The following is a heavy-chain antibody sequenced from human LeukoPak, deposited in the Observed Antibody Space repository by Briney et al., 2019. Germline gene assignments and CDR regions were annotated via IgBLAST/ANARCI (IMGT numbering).Heavy chain of an antibody. CDR1: GFTFSNFP. D-gene: IGHD6-19*01. Sequence: GGSLRLSCSASGFTFSNFPMHWVRQAPGKGLEYVSAISTDGGSTYYPDSAKGRFTISRDNSKNTLYLQMNSLRAEDTAVYYCAKDIAVAGTGWAFDIWGQGTMVTVSS. CDR3: AKDIAVAGTGWAFDI. J-gene: IGHJ3*02. V-gene: IGHV3-64*04. CDR2: ISTDGGST.